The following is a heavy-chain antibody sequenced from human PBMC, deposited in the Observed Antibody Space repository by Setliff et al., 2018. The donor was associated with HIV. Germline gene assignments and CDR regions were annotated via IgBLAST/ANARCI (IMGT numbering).Heavy chain of an antibody. CDR1: GYTFTGYY. D-gene: IGHD6-6*01. Sequence: ASVKVSCKASGYTFTGYYMQWVRQAPGQGLDWVGWISTYSGHTNYAQKLQGRVNMTTDTSTSTAYMELRSLRSDDTAVYYCARVLWPYSSSRFDYWGQGTLVTVSS. CDR3: ARVLWPYSSSRFDY. CDR2: ISTYSGHT. V-gene: IGHV1-18*04. J-gene: IGHJ4*02.